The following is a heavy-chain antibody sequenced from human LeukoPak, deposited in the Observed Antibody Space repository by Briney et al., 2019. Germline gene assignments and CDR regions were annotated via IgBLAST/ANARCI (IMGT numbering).Heavy chain of an antibody. CDR1: GFTFSDYS. CDR2: ISTSGTYM. D-gene: IGHD5-18*01. CDR3: ARGGLGQLWYFFDY. J-gene: IGHJ4*02. V-gene: IGHV3-21*01. Sequence: GGSLRPSCAASGFTFSDYSMNWVRQAPGKGLEWVSFISTSGTYMYYADSVKGRFTISRDNAKNSLYLQMSSLRAEDTAVYYCARGGLGQLWYFFDYWGQGSLVTVSS.